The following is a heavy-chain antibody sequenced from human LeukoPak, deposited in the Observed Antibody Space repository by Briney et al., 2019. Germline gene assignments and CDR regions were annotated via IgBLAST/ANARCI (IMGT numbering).Heavy chain of an antibody. CDR1: GDSISSDYF. CDR3: AREREYYYMDA. CDR2: IFHGGRT. Sequence: PSETLSLTCDVSGDSISSDYFWAWIRQPPGKGLEYIGSIFHGGRTFYNPALQSRLTISEDTSKNRFSLKLSSVTTSDTAVYYCAREREYYYMDAWGKGTTVSVSS. J-gene: IGHJ6*03. V-gene: IGHV4-38-2*02. D-gene: IGHD1-26*01.